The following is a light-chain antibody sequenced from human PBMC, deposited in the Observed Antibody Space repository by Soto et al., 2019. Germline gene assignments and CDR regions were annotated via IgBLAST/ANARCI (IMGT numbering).Light chain of an antibody. CDR3: KKFNTAPLT. J-gene: IGKJ5*01. CDR2: SAS. V-gene: IGKV1-27*01. CDR1: QDISVY. Sequence: DIQMTQSPSSLSASVGDRVTITCRASQDISVYLAWYQQKPGKVPKLLIYSASTLQSGVPSRFSGSGSGTDFTLTISSLQPEDVATYYCKKFNTAPLTFGKGKRLEI.